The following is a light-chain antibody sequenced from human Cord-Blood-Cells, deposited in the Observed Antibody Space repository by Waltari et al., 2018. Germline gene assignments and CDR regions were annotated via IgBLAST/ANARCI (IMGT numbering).Light chain of an antibody. Sequence: QSALTQPASVSGSPGQSITISCTGTSSDVGSYNLFSWYQQHPGKAPKLRIYEGRKRPSGVSNRFSGSKSGNTASLTISGLQAEDEADYYCCSYAGSSTYVVFGGGTKLTVL. J-gene: IGLJ2*01. CDR3: CSYAGSSTYVV. CDR2: EGR. V-gene: IGLV2-23*01. CDR1: SSDVGSYNL.